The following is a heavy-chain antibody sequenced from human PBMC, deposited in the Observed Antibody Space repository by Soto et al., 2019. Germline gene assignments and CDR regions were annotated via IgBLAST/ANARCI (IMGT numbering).Heavy chain of an antibody. D-gene: IGHD3-16*01. V-gene: IGHV3-11*01. CDR2: IGLSTEVV. Sequence: GGSLRLSCVASGFPVKNYFMGWIRQCPGKGLEWLSYIGLSTEVVYYSKSVQGRFTISRDNARDSLYLHMTSLTVEDTATYYCAGDGGGVYYAYDLWGQGTMVTVSS. CDR1: GFPVKNYF. CDR3: AGDGGGVYYAYDL. J-gene: IGHJ5*02.